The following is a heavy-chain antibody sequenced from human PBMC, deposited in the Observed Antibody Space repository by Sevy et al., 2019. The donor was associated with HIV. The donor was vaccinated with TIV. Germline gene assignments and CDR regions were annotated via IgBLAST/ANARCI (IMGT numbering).Heavy chain of an antibody. V-gene: IGHV3-15*01. Sequence: GGSLRLSCAASGFTFSNAWMNWVRQAPGKGLEWVGRIKSKTDGGTTEYAAPVKGRFTISRDDSKNTLYLQMNSLKTEDPAVYYCAGKAACLFDYWGQGTLVTVSS. J-gene: IGHJ4*02. CDR1: GFTFSNAW. D-gene: IGHD6-13*01. CDR3: AGKAACLFDY. CDR2: IKSKTDGGTT.